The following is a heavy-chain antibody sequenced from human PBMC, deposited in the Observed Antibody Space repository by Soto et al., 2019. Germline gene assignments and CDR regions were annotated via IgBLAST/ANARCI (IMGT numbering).Heavy chain of an antibody. CDR1: GYTLTELS. D-gene: IGHD6-19*01. V-gene: IGHV1-24*01. CDR2: FDPEDGET. Sequence: ASVKVSCKVSGYTLTELSMHWVRQAPGKGLEWMGGFDPEDGETIYAQKFQGRVTMTEDTSTDTAYMELSSLRSEDTAVYYCATDPASSGWYVHWGRGTLVTVSS. J-gene: IGHJ4*02. CDR3: ATDPASSGWYVH.